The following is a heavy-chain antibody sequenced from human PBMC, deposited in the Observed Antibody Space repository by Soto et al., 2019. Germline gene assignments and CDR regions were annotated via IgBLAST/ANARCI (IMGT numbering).Heavy chain of an antibody. V-gene: IGHV5-51*01. CDR1: GYSFTRYW. CDR2: IYPGDSDT. J-gene: IGHJ6*03. CDR3: ARFHTYYDFWSGYSRHYYYMDV. D-gene: IGHD3-3*01. Sequence: GESLKISCKGSGYSFTRYWIGWVRQMPGKGLEWMGIIYPGDSDTRYSPSFQGQVTISADKSISTAYLQWSSLKASDTAMYYCARFHTYYDFWSGYSRHYYYMDVWGKGTTVTVSS.